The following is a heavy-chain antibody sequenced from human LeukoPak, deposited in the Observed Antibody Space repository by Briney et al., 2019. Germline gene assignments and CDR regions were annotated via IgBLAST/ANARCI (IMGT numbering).Heavy chain of an antibody. CDR1: GDSISGYY. CDR3: ARNSWGLDS. V-gene: IGHV4-4*07. CDR2: IDTSGST. Sequence: SETLSLTCTVSGDSISGYYWSWIRQPAGKGLEWVGRIDTSGSTNYNSSLKSRVTMSVDTSKNQSSLKLNSVTAADTAVYYCARNSWGLDSWGQGTLVTVSS. J-gene: IGHJ5*01. D-gene: IGHD7-27*01.